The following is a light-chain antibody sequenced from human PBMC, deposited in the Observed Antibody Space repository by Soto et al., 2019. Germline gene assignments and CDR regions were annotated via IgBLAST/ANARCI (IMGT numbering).Light chain of an antibody. V-gene: IGLV2-14*01. CDR2: EVS. J-gene: IGLJ1*01. CDR1: SSDVGGYNF. CDR3: SSSTSTTTLDV. Sequence: QSALTQPASVSGSPGQSITISCTGTSSDVGGYNFVSWYQQHPGKAPKLMIYEVSNRPSGVSNRFSGSKSGNTASLTISGLQAEDEADYYCSSSTSTTTLDVFGTGTNLTVL.